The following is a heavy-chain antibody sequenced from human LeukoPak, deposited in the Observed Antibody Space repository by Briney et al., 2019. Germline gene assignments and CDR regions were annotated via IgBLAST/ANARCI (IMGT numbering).Heavy chain of an antibody. CDR1: GFTFSTYA. CDR2: ISFSGGST. D-gene: IGHD5-12*01. CDR3: AKEAFNWLRSHYYGVDV. Sequence: GGSLRLSCAVSGFTFSTYAMSWVRQAPGKGLEWVSAISFSGGSTYYADSVKGRFTISRDNSKNTLYLQMNSLRAEDTAVYYCAKEAFNWLRSHYYGVDVWGQGTTVTVSS. V-gene: IGHV3-23*01. J-gene: IGHJ6*02.